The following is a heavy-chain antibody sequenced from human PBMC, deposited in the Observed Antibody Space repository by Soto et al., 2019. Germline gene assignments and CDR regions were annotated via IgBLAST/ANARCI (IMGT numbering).Heavy chain of an antibody. CDR1: GGTFSSYA. J-gene: IGHJ3*02. CDR3: ARVLDIVVVPAARQRAFDI. CDR2: IIPIFGTA. V-gene: IGHV1-69*01. Sequence: QVQLVQSGAEVKKPGSSVKVSCKASGGTFSSYAISWVRQAPGQGLEWMGGIIPIFGTADYAQKFQGRVTITADESTRTAYMELRSLRSEDTAVYYCARVLDIVVVPAARQRAFDIWGQGTMVTVSS. D-gene: IGHD2-2*03.